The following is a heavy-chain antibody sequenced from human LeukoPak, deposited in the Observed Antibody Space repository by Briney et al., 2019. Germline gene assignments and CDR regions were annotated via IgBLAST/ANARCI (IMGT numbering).Heavy chain of an antibody. CDR1: GYTFTSYG. CDR2: ISSYIGYT. V-gene: IGHV1-18*01. D-gene: IGHD3-22*01. CDR3: ARVNGNFYDSNGYYHHFDY. Sequence: ASVKVSCKASGYTFTSYGISWVRQAPGQGLEWMGWISSYIGYTKYTQKLQGRVTMTTDTSTSTAYMELRSLRSDDTAVYYCARVNGNFYDSNGYYHHFDYWGQGTLVTVSA. J-gene: IGHJ4*02.